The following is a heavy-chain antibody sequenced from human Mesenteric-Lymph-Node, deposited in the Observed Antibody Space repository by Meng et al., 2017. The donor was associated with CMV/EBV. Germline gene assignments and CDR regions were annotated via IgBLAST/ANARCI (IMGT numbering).Heavy chain of an antibody. D-gene: IGHD3-10*01. J-gene: IGHJ3*02. Sequence: SGGCVSSGSYYWSWIRQRPGKGLEWIGYIYYSGSTNYNPSLKSRVTISVDTSKNQFSLKLSSVTAADTAVYYCARYYGSAVDAFDIWGQGTMVTVSS. V-gene: IGHV4-61*01. CDR3: ARYYGSAVDAFDI. CDR2: IYYSGST. CDR1: GGCVSSGSYY.